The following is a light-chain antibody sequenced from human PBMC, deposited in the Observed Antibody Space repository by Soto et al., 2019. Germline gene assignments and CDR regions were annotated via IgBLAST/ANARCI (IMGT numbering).Light chain of an antibody. CDR1: QSVRSNY. CDR3: QQYGSSPLT. Sequence: EIALTQSPDTPSLSPGERATLSCRASQSVRSNYLARYQQKPGQAPRFLIYDASSRATGIPDRFSGRGFRTDFTLTISRLEPEDFPVYCCQQYGSSPLTFGGGTKVEIK. V-gene: IGKV3-20*01. J-gene: IGKJ4*01. CDR2: DAS.